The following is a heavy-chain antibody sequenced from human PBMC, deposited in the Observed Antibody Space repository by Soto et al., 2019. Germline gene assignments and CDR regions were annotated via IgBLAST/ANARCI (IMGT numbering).Heavy chain of an antibody. CDR2: INAGNGNT. CDR3: ARGASPLIDY. V-gene: IGHV1-3*01. D-gene: IGHD1-26*01. CDR1: GYTFTSYG. J-gene: IGHJ4*02. Sequence: ASVKVSCKASGYTFTSYGISWVRQAPGQRLEWMGWINAGNGNTKYSQKFQGRVTITRDTSASTAYMELSSLRSEDTAVYYCARGASPLIDYWGQGTLVTVSS.